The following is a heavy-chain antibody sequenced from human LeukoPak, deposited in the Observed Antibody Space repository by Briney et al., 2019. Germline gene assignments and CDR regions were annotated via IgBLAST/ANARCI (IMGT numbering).Heavy chain of an antibody. CDR2: IYYSGST. V-gene: IGHV4-59*01. CDR3: ARERKLVDAFDI. Sequence: SETLSLTCTVSGGSISSYYWSWIRQPPGKGLEWIGYIYYSGSTNYNPSLKSRVTISVDTSKNQFSLKLSSVTAADTAVYYCARERKLVDAFDIWGQGTMVTVSS. D-gene: IGHD6-13*01. J-gene: IGHJ3*02. CDR1: GGSISSYY.